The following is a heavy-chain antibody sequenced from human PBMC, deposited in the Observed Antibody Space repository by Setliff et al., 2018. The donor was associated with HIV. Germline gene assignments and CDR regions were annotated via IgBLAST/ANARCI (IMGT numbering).Heavy chain of an antibody. CDR1: GFNFSTSS. J-gene: IGHJ6*03. D-gene: IGHD5-18*01. CDR3: AREVYRYDDGSESMDV. V-gene: IGHV3-21*06. Sequence: PGGSLRLSCEGSGFNFSTSSMNWVRQAPGKGLEWVSSISGSSGYEYYADSAKGRFTISRDSAKNSLYLQTSSLRAEDTAVYYCAREVYRYDDGSESMDVWGKGTTVTVSS. CDR2: ISGSSGYE.